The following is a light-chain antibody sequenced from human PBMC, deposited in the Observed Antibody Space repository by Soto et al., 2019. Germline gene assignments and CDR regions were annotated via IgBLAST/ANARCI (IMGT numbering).Light chain of an antibody. CDR3: QHYHNWPPYT. V-gene: IGKV3-15*01. J-gene: IGKJ2*01. Sequence: EIVMTQSPATLSVSPGERATLSCRAGQSVSTNLAWYQQKPGQAPRLLIYGASTRATGIPARFSGSGSGTEFTLTISSLQSEDFAVYYCQHYHNWPPYTFGQGTKLEI. CDR2: GAS. CDR1: QSVSTN.